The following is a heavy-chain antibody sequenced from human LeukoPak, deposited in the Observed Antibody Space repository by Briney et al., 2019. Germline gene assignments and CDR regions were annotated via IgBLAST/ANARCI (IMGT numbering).Heavy chain of an antibody. Sequence: PSETLSLTCAVYGGSFRGYYWSWIREPPGKGLEWNGEINHSGSTNYNPSLKSRVAISVDTSKNQFSLKLSSVTAADTAVYYCARVSKYSSSWFNYFDYWGQGTLVTVSS. V-gene: IGHV4-34*01. D-gene: IGHD6-13*01. CDR3: ARVSKYSSSWFNYFDY. CDR1: GGSFRGYY. CDR2: INHSGST. J-gene: IGHJ4*02.